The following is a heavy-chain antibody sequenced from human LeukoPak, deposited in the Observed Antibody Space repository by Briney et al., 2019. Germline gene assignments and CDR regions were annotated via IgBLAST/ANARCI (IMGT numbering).Heavy chain of an antibody. J-gene: IGHJ4*02. CDR1: GFTFSSYW. D-gene: IGHD7-27*01. CDR2: IYHTGNT. V-gene: IGHV4-38-2*01. CDR3: AILGIQLPSD. Sequence: GSLRLSCAASGFTFSSYWMSWVRQAPGKGLEWIGSIYHTGNTYYNPSLESRVTISVDRSKNHFSLSLSSVTAADTAVYYCAILGIQLPSDWGQGTLVTVSS.